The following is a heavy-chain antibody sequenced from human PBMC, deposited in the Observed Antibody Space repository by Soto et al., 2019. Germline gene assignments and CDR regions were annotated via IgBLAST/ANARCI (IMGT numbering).Heavy chain of an antibody. V-gene: IGHV3-7*05. J-gene: IGHJ4*02. Sequence: EVQLVESGGGLVQPWGSLRLSCAASGFTFSNYWMSWVRQAPGKGLEWVANMKQDGSEKDYVGSGKGRFTISRDNAKNSLYLQMNSLTTEHTAVYYCARIITPRVLDSWGQGTLVTVSS. D-gene: IGHD1-20*01. CDR1: GFTFSNYW. CDR2: MKQDGSEK. CDR3: ARIITPRVLDS.